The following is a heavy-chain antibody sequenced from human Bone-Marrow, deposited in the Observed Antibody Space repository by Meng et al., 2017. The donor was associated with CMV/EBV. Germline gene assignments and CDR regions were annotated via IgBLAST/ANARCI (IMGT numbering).Heavy chain of an antibody. J-gene: IGHJ4*02. CDR2: IIPILGIA. D-gene: IGHD5-12*01. CDR1: GGTFSSYA. Sequence: SVKVSCKASGGTFSSYAISWVRQAPGQGLEWMGRIIPILGIANYAQKFQGRVTITADKSTSTAYMELSSLSSVTAADTAVYYCARESWLGGLDYWGQGTLVTVSS. V-gene: IGHV1-69*04. CDR3: ARESWLGGLDY.